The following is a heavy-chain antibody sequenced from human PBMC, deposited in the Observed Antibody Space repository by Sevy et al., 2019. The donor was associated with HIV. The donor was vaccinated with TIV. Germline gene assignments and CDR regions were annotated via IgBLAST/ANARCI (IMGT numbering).Heavy chain of an antibody. D-gene: IGHD2-15*01. CDR3: AREGYGFDI. Sequence: GESLKISCAASGFTFNSYWMSWVRQAPGKGLEWVANTKYEGSDKYYVGSVRGRFTISRDNDKKSLYLQMNSLSADDTAVYYCAREGYGFDIWGQGTMVTVSS. CDR2: TKYEGSDK. J-gene: IGHJ3*02. V-gene: IGHV3-7*01. CDR1: GFTFNSYW.